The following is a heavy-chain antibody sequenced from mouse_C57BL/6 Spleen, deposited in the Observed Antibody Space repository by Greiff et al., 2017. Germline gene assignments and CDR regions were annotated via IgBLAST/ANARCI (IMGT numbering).Heavy chain of an antibody. CDR1: GYAFTNYL. Sequence: VQRVESGAELVRPGTSVKVSCKASGYAFTNYLIEWVKQRPGQGLEWIGVINPGSGGTNYNEKFKGKATLTADKSSSTAYMQLSSLTSEDSAVYFCATDGYYGYFDVWGTGTTVTVSS. V-gene: IGHV1-54*01. CDR3: ATDGYYGYFDV. J-gene: IGHJ1*03. CDR2: INPGSGGT. D-gene: IGHD2-3*01.